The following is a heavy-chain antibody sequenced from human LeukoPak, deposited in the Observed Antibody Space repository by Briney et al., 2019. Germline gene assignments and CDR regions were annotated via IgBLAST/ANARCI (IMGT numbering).Heavy chain of an antibody. CDR2: ISGSGGST. Sequence: GGSLRPSCAASGFTFSSYAMSWVRQAPGKGLEWVSAISGSGGSTYYADSVKGRFTISRDNAKNSLYLQMNSLRAEDTAVYYCASLTGRGATNSGNDYWGQGTLVTVSS. J-gene: IGHJ4*02. CDR3: ASLTGRGATNSGNDY. V-gene: IGHV3-23*01. D-gene: IGHD1-26*01. CDR1: GFTFSSYA.